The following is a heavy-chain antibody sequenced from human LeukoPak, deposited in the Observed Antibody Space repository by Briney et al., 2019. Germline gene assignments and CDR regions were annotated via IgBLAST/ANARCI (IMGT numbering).Heavy chain of an antibody. CDR1: GGSINNYY. Sequence: SETLSLTCTVSGGSINNYYWTWIRQPPGKGLEWIGDMYTSGSTNYNPSLESRVTISEDTSKNQFSLKLPSVTAADTAVYYCARATRGSVAGPFDYWGQGTQVTVSS. J-gene: IGHJ4*02. CDR3: ARATRGSVAGPFDY. D-gene: IGHD6-19*01. V-gene: IGHV4-4*09. CDR2: MYTSGST.